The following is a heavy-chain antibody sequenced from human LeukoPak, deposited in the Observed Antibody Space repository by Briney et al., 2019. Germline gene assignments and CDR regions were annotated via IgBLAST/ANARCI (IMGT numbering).Heavy chain of an antibody. Sequence: SETLSLTCTVSGGSISSYYWSWIRQPPGKGLEWIGYIYYSGSTNYNPSLKSRVTISVDTSKNQFSLKLSSVTAADTAVYYCARQGWRSSYFWFDPWGQGTLVTVSS. V-gene: IGHV4-59*08. CDR2: IYYSGST. CDR1: GGSISSYY. D-gene: IGHD3-10*01. J-gene: IGHJ5*02. CDR3: ARQGWRSSYFWFDP.